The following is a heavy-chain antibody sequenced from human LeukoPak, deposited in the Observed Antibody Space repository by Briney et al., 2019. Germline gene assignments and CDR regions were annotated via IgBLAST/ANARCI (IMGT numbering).Heavy chain of an antibody. Sequence: PGRSLRLSCAASEFSFSTYAMNWVRQAPGKGLEWVSGIGGSDDSTYYGDSVRGRITISRDNSKNTLYLQMNSLRVEDTAVYYCAKASGGSYYNPIDYWGQGTLVTVSS. D-gene: IGHD1-26*01. CDR3: AKASGGSYYNPIDY. CDR2: IGGSDDST. V-gene: IGHV3-23*01. J-gene: IGHJ4*02. CDR1: EFSFSTYA.